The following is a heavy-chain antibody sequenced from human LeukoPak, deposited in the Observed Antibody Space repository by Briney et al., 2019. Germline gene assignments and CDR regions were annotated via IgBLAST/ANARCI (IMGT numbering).Heavy chain of an antibody. J-gene: IGHJ5*02. D-gene: IGHD3-10*01. Sequence: SETLSLTCAVYGGSFSGYHWSWIRQPPGKGLEWIGEINHSGSTNYNPSLKSRVTISVDTSKNQFSLKLSSVAAADTAVYYCARGRGWFGESTFDPWGQGTLVTVSS. CDR1: GGSFSGYH. CDR2: INHSGST. CDR3: ARGRGWFGESTFDP. V-gene: IGHV4-34*01.